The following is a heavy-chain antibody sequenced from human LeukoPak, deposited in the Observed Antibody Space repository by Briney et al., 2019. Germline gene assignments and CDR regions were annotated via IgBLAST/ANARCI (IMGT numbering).Heavy chain of an antibody. J-gene: IGHJ4*02. CDR2: IYYSGST. CDR1: GGSISSNSYY. V-gene: IGHV4-39*01. D-gene: IGHD4-17*01. Sequence: SETLSLTCAVSGGSISSNSYYWGWIRQPPGKGLEWIGSIYYSGSTYYNPSLKSRVTISVDTSKNQFSLKLSSVTAADTAVYYCARVPLAYGDYPFDYWGQGTLVTVSS. CDR3: ARVPLAYGDYPFDY.